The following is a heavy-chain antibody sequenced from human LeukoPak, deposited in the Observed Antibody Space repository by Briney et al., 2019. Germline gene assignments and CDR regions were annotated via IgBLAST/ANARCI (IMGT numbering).Heavy chain of an antibody. Sequence: ASVKVSCKASGYTFTSYDISWVRQATGQGLEWMGWMNPNSGNTGYAQKFQGRVTMTRNTSISTAYMELSSLRSEDTAVYYCARGLLCSSTSCLGRDYWGQGTLVTVSS. D-gene: IGHD2-2*01. CDR3: ARGLLCSSTSCLGRDY. J-gene: IGHJ4*02. CDR2: MNPNSGNT. V-gene: IGHV1-8*01. CDR1: GYTFTSYD.